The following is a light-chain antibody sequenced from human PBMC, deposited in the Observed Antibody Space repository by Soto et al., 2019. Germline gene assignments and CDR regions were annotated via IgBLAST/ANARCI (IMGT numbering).Light chain of an antibody. CDR1: QPISTW. J-gene: IGKJ1*01. CDR3: HQYNYYRPT. V-gene: IGKV1-5*01. CDR2: DAS. Sequence: QSPSTLSASVGDRVTITCRASQPISTWLAWYQEKPGKAPKLLIYDASSLEGGVPSRFSGSGSGTEFTLTISSLQPDDFATYYCHQYNYYRPTFGQGTKVDIK.